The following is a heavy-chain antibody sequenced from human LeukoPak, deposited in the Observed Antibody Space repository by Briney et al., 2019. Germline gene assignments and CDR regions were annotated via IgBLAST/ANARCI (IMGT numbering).Heavy chain of an antibody. Sequence: GGSLRLSCAASGFTFSSYSMNWVRQAPGKGLEWVSSISSSSSYIYYADSVKGRFTISRDNAKNSLYLQMNSLRAEDTAVYYCASPDLYRTNGVCLIDYWGQGTLVTVSS. CDR2: ISSSSSYI. CDR1: GFTFSSYS. CDR3: ASPDLYRTNGVCLIDY. V-gene: IGHV3-21*01. J-gene: IGHJ4*02. D-gene: IGHD2-8*01.